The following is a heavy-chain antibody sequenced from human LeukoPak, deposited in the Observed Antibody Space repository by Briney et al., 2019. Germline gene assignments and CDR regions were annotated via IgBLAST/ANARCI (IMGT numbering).Heavy chain of an antibody. J-gene: IGHJ4*02. Sequence: SETLSLTCGVSDYSISSDYYWGWIRQPPGKGLEWIGSIYHSGTAYYNPSLNSRVTISVDTSKNQFSLNLNSVTAADTAVYYCARVWGYTYGYFDYWGQGTLVTVSS. D-gene: IGHD5-18*01. CDR1: DYSISSDYY. CDR2: IYHSGTA. CDR3: ARVWGYTYGYFDY. V-gene: IGHV4-38-2*01.